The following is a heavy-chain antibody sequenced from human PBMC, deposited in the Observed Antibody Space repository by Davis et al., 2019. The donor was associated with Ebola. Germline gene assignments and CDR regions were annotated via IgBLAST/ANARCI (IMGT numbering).Heavy chain of an antibody. CDR1: GGSISSYY. V-gene: IGHV4-4*07. D-gene: IGHD1-26*01. Sequence: SETLSLTCTVSGGSISSYYWSWTRQPAGKGLEWIGRIYTSGSTNYNPSLKSRVTMSVDTSKNQFSLKLSSVTAADTAVYYCAGTVGPEGIYYYYGMDVWGQGTTVIVS. CDR2: IYTSGST. CDR3: AGTVGPEGIYYYYGMDV. J-gene: IGHJ6*02.